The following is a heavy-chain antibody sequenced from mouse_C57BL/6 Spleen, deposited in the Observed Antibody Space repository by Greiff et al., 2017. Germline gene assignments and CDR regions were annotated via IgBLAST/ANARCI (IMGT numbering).Heavy chain of an antibody. Sequence: QVQLQQPGAELVRPGTSVKLSCKASGYTFTSYWMHWVKQRPGQGLEWIGVIDPSDSYTNYNQKFKGKATLTVDTSSSTAYMQLSSLTSEESAVYYCARRTDVAYWGQGTLVTVSA. CDR3: ARRTDVAY. CDR2: IDPSDSYT. J-gene: IGHJ3*01. CDR1: GYTFTSYW. V-gene: IGHV1-59*01.